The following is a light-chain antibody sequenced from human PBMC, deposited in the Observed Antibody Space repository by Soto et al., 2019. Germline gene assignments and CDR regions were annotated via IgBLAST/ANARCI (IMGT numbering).Light chain of an antibody. CDR2: DTS. CDR3: QQYVHWPPGT. J-gene: IGKJ1*01. CDR1: QPVSSS. Sequence: ILVTQSPATLSVSPGERVTLSCRASQPVSSSLAWYQQRPGQAPRLLIYDTSTRAAGIAATFSGSGSGTEFTLTISSLQSADFALYYCQQYVHWPPGTFGQGTKVDI. V-gene: IGKV3-15*01.